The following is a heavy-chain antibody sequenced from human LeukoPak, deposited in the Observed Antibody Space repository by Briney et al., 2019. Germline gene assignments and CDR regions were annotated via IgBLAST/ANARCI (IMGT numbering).Heavy chain of an antibody. J-gene: IGHJ4*02. Sequence: GGSLRLSCAASGFGFSSYAISWVRQAPGKGPEWVSAISNSGRTYYTDSVKGWFTISRDNSKNTVHLQMNSLRVEDTAVYYCAKESPYAVGGTGRVYYFDYWGQGALVTVSS. CDR3: AKESPYAVGGTGRVYYFDY. CDR1: GFGFSSYA. D-gene: IGHD1-26*01. V-gene: IGHV3-23*01. CDR2: ISNSGRT.